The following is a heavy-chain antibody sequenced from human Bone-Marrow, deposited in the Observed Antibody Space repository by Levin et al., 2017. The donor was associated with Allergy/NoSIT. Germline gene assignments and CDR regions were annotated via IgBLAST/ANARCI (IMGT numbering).Heavy chain of an antibody. CDR2: ISAYTGNI. J-gene: IGHJ3*01. CDR3: ARAGATGDALDL. CDR1: GYTFSDYG. D-gene: IGHD7-27*01. V-gene: IGHV1-18*04. Sequence: VASVKVSCKTSGYTFSDYGFTWVRQAPGQGLEWMGWISAYTGNIKFAQNFQGRLTLTIDTSTTTAYMDLRSLRSDDTAVYYCARAGATGDALDLWGQGTMVTVSS.